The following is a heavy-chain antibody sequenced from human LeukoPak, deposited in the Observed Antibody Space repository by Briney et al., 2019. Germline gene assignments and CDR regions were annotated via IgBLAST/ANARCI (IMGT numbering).Heavy chain of an antibody. D-gene: IGHD7-27*01. CDR1: GFTFSDYW. CDR2: IKEDGSEE. CDR3: ATYKNWVAGDV. Sequence: GGSLRLSCAASGFTFSDYWMTWVRQAPGKGPEWVAGIKEDGSEEYCVDSVKGRFTVSRDNAQKSLFLQMNSLRVEDTAVYYCATYKNWVAGDVWGQGTTVSVSS. V-gene: IGHV3-7*01. J-gene: IGHJ6*02.